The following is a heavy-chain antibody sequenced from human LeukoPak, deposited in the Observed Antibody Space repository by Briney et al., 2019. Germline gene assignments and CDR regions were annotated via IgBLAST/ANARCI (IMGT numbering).Heavy chain of an antibody. J-gene: IGHJ4*02. D-gene: IGHD1-26*01. V-gene: IGHV3-23*01. CDR1: GFTFSSYA. Sequence: PGGSLRLSCAASGFTFSSYAMSWVRQAPGKGLEWVSAISGSGGSTYYADSVKGRLTISRDNSKNTLYLQMNSLRAEDTAVYYCAKDSGSYFGLFDYWGQGTLVTVSS. CDR3: AKDSGSYFGLFDY. CDR2: ISGSGGST.